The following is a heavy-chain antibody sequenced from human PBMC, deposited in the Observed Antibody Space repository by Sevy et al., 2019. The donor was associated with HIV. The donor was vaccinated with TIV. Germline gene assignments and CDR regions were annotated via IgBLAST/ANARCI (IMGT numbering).Heavy chain of an antibody. J-gene: IGHJ4*02. V-gene: IGHV3-23*01. CDR3: AKPRRSGSSPPYFDY. CDR2: ISGSGGIT. CDR1: GFTCSSYA. D-gene: IGHD1-26*01. Sequence: GGSLRLSCAASGFTCSSYAMSCVRQAPGKGLEWVSSISGSGGITYYADSVKGRFTISRDNSKNTLYLQMNSLRAEETAVYYCAKPRRSGSSPPYFDYWGQGPLVTVSS.